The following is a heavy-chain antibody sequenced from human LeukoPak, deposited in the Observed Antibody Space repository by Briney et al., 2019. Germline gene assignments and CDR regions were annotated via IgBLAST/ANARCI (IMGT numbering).Heavy chain of an antibody. J-gene: IGHJ4*02. CDR2: IYPGDSDT. D-gene: IGHD3-16*01. CDR1: GYNFTRYW. Sequence: GEPLKISCKGSGYNFTRYWIGWVRQMPGKGLEWMGIIYPGDSDTRYSPSFQGQVTISADKSITTAYLQWSSLKASDTAMYYCARRGSYAYREWDYWGQGTLVTVSS. V-gene: IGHV5-51*01. CDR3: ARRGSYAYREWDY.